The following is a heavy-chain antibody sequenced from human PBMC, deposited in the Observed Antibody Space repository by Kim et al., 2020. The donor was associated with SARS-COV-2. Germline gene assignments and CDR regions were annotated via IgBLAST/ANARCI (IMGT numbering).Heavy chain of an antibody. Sequence: SETLSLTCTVSGGSISSSSYYWGWIRQPPGKGLEWIGSIYYSGSTYYNPSLKSRVPISVDTSKNQFSLKLSSVTAADTAVYYCATHCSSTSCYGGWYYFDYWGQGTLVTVSS. V-gene: IGHV4-39*07. CDR3: ATHCSSTSCYGGWYYFDY. D-gene: IGHD2-2*01. CDR1: GGSISSSSYY. J-gene: IGHJ4*02. CDR2: IYYSGST.